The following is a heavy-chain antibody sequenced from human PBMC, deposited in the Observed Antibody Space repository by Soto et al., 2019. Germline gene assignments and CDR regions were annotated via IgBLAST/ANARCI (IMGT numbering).Heavy chain of an antibody. V-gene: IGHV4-59*01. Sequence: ETLSLTCTVSGGSISSYYWSWIRQPPGKGLEWIGYIYYSGSTNYNPSLKSRVTISVDTSKNQFSLKLSSVTAADTAVYYCARGKPGIVAAGSYYFDYWGQGTLVTVSS. CDR2: IYYSGST. J-gene: IGHJ4*02. CDR3: ARGKPGIVAAGSYYFDY. CDR1: GGSISSYY. D-gene: IGHD6-13*01.